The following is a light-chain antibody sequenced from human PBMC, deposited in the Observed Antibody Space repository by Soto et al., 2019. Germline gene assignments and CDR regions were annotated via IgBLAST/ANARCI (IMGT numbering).Light chain of an antibody. V-gene: IGLV2-14*03. Sequence: QSVLTQPASVSGSPGQSITISCTGTSSDVGKYDYVSWYQQHAGKAPKLIIYDVRNWPSGVSTRFSGSKYGNTASLTISGLQNEEEVYYYCRSYTTLTTLLYVFGTVTKVTVL. CDR2: DVR. J-gene: IGLJ1*01. CDR3: RSYTTLTTLLYV. CDR1: SSDVGKYDY.